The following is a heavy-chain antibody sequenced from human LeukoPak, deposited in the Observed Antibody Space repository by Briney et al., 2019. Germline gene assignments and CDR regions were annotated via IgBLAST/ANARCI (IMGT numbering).Heavy chain of an antibody. CDR1: GDSLSDYY. J-gene: IGHJ4*02. CDR3: ARGGTGRY. CDR2: ASHSGIS. V-gene: IGHV4-34*01. D-gene: IGHD1-1*01. Sequence: SKTLSLTCTVYGDSLSDYYWSWIRQPPGKGLEWLGEASHSGISKYNPCLKSRVTISLDTSRNQFSLNVTSVTAADTAVYYCARGGTGRYWGQGTLVTVSS.